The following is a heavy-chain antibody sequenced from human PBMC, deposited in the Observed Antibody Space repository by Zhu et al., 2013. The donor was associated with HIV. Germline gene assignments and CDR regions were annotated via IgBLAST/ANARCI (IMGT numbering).Heavy chain of an antibody. CDR3: ARLLNNWNSYRFDY. J-gene: IGHJ4*02. CDR1: GFTFSSYS. Sequence: EVQLVESGGGLVKPGGSLRLSCAASGFTFSSYSMNWVRQAPGKGLEWVSSISSSSSYIYYADSVKGRFTISRDNAKNSLYLQMNSLRAEDTAVYYCARLLNNWNSYRFDYWGQGTLVTVSS. D-gene: IGHD1-7*01. CDR2: ISSSSSYI. V-gene: IGHV3-21*01.